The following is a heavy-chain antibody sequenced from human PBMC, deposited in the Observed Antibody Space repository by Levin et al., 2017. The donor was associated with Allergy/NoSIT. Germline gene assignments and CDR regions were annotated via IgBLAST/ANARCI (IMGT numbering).Heavy chain of an antibody. D-gene: IGHD4-23*01. CDR3: ARALDYGGILYFDY. J-gene: IGHJ4*02. CDR1: GGSVSSGNYY. V-gene: IGHV4-61*01. Sequence: PSETLSLTCTVSGGSVSSGNYYWSWIRQPPGKGLEYMGYISYTGSTSYNPSLKSRVAISVDTPKNQFSLKVTSGTAADTAVYYCARALDYGGILYFDYWGQGTLVTVSS. CDR2: ISYTGST.